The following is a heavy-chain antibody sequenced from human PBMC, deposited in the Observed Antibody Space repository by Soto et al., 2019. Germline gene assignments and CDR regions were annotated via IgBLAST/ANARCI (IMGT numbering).Heavy chain of an antibody. J-gene: IGHJ4*02. Sequence: EVQLVETGGGLTQPGGSLRLSCAASGFTVSNNYMAWVRQAPGKGLEWVSTIYGGGGTYYAESVEGRFTISRDISKKTLYLQMNSLLVDGTAVYYCARGLGDRDYGGRPVANLGLGTLVTVSS. V-gene: IGHV3-53*02. CDR1: GFTVSNNY. D-gene: IGHD4-17*01. CDR3: ARGLGDRDYGGRPVAN. CDR2: IYGGGGT.